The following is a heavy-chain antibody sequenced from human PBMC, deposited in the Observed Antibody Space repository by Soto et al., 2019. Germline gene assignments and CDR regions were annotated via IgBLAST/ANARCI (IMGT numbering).Heavy chain of an antibody. V-gene: IGHV2-5*02. Sequence: QITLKESGPTLVKPTQTLTLTCTFSGFSLSTSGVGVGWIRQPPGKALEWLAHIYWDDDKRYSPSLKSRLTNTKDTSKNQVVLTMTNMDPVDTATYYCAHARGSFTVLGYFQHWGQGTLVTVSS. D-gene: IGHD4-17*01. J-gene: IGHJ1*01. CDR2: IYWDDDK. CDR3: AHARGSFTVLGYFQH. CDR1: GFSLSTSGVG.